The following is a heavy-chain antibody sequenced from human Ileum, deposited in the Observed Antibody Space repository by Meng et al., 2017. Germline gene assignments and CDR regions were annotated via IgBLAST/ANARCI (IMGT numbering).Heavy chain of an antibody. V-gene: IGHV4-61*01. CDR1: GSSVSSGSYY. Sequence: VQLQESRPRLVRPSETLSLACTVSGSSVSSGSYYWSWIRQPPGKGLEWIGHIYYSGSTNYNPSLKSRVTISVDMSKNQFSLKLNSVTAADTAIYFCARSSTSPASYFFDYWGQGTLVTVSS. J-gene: IGHJ4*02. D-gene: IGHD6-6*01. CDR3: ARSSTSPASYFFDY. CDR2: IYYSGST.